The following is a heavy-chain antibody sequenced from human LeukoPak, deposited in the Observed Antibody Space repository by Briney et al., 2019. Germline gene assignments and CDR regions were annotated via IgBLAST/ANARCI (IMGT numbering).Heavy chain of an antibody. Sequence: ASVKVSCKASGYTFTSYGISWVRQAPGQGLEWMGWISAYNGNTNYAQKLQGRVTMTTDTSTSTAYMELRSLRSDDTAVYYCARGTYYYDSSGYQIDYWGQGTLVTVSS. CDR1: GYTFTSYG. CDR3: ARGTYYYDSSGYQIDY. CDR2: ISAYNGNT. D-gene: IGHD3-22*01. V-gene: IGHV1-18*01. J-gene: IGHJ4*02.